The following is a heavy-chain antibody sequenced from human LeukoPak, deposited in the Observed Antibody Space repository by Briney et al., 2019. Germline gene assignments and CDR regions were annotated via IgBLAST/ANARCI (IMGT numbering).Heavy chain of an antibody. J-gene: IGHJ5*02. CDR2: IRYDGSNK. CDR1: GFTFSSYG. Sequence: GGSLRLSCAASGFTFSSYGMHWVRQAPGKGLEWVAFIRYDGSNKYYADSVKGRFTISRDNAKNSLYLQMNSLRAEDTAVYYCARVEYSSSWYDWFDPWGQGTLVTVSS. D-gene: IGHD6-13*01. V-gene: IGHV3-30*02. CDR3: ARVEYSSSWYDWFDP.